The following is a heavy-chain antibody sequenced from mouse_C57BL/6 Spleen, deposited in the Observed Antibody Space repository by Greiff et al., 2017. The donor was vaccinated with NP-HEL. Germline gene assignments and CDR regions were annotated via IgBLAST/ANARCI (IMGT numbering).Heavy chain of an antibody. CDR3: ARRGLDFDY. V-gene: IGHV1-42*01. CDR2: INPSTGGT. CDR1: GYSFTGYY. J-gene: IGHJ2*01. Sequence: EVQGVESGPELVKPGASVKISCKASGYSFTGYYMNWVKQSPEKSLEWIGEINPSTGGTTYNQKFKAKATLTVDKSSSTAYMQLKSLTSEDSAVYYCARRGLDFDYWGQGTTLTVSS.